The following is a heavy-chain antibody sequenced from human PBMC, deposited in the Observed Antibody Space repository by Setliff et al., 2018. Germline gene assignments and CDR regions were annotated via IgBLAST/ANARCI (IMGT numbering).Heavy chain of an antibody. V-gene: IGHV3-21*01. CDR1: GFTFSDYN. CDR2: ISRDSLHI. Sequence: PGGSLRLSCAASGFTFSDYNMNWVRQAPGKGLEWLSSISRDSLHIYYADSLKGRFTISRDNAEDSLYLQMNSLRAEDTAVYFCARSENCYATHCSPYDYWGQGALVTVSS. J-gene: IGHJ4*02. CDR3: ARSENCYATHCSPYDY. D-gene: IGHD2-15*01.